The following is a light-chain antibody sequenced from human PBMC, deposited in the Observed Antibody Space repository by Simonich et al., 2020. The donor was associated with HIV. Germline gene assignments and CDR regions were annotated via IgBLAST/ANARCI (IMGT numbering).Light chain of an antibody. CDR1: QSVLSSSNNNNF. CDR3: QQYKSYPVT. V-gene: IGKV4-1*01. J-gene: IGKJ1*01. Sequence: DIVMTQSPDSLAVSLGERATINCKSSQSVLSSSNNNNFLTWYQQKPGQPPRLLIYWASIRESGVPDRFSGSGSGTEFTLTISSLQPDDFATYYCQQYKSYPVTFGQGTKVEIQ. CDR2: WAS.